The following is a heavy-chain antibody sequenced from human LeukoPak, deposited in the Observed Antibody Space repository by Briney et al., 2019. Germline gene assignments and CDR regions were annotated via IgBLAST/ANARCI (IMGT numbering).Heavy chain of an antibody. V-gene: IGHV3-23*01. CDR1: GFTFNYYG. Sequence: PGGSLRLSCGTSGFTFNYYGMSWVRQAPEKGLEWVSAISGSFDNTFYADSVRGRFTISRDNSKNTLYLQMSSLRAEDTAVYYCVKDGYYDSSGYDYFDYWGQGTLVTVSS. CDR2: ISGSFDNT. J-gene: IGHJ4*02. D-gene: IGHD3-22*01. CDR3: VKDGYYDSSGYDYFDY.